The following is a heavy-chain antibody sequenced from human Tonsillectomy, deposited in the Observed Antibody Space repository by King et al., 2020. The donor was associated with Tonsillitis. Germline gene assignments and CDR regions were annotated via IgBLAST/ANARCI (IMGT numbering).Heavy chain of an antibody. CDR3: AKAFSGTYDAFDI. CDR2: ISYDGSDE. Sequence: VQLVESGGGVVQPERSLRLSCAGSGFTFSDYGMHWVRQAPGKGLEWVEIISYDGSDEYYTDSVKGRLTVSRDNSKNTLYLQMNSLRAEDTAVYYCAKAFSGTYDAFDIWGQGTMVTVSS. V-gene: IGHV3-30*18. D-gene: IGHD1-7*01. J-gene: IGHJ3*02. CDR1: GFTFSDYG.